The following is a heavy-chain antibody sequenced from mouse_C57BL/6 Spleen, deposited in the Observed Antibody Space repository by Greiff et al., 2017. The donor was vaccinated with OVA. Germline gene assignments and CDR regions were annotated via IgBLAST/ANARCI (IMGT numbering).Heavy chain of an antibody. V-gene: IGHV1-47*01. J-gene: IGHJ2*01. CDR2: FHPYNDDT. Sequence: QVQLQQSGAELVKPGASVKLSCKASGYTFTTYPIEWMKQNHGKSLEWIGNFHPYNDDTKYNEKFKGKATLTVEKSSSTAYLQLSRLTSDDSAVFACARTDYGGRFDYWGQGTTVTVSA. CDR1: GYTFTTYP. CDR3: ARTDYGGRFDY. D-gene: IGHD1-1*02.